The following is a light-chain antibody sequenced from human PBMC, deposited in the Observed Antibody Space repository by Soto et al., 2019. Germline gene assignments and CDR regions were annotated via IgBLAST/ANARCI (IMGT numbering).Light chain of an antibody. CDR3: QQRSNWPPYT. J-gene: IGKJ2*01. V-gene: IGKV3-11*01. CDR2: GAS. CDR1: EGFRPS. Sequence: EIVLTQSPATLSLSPGERATLSCRASEGFRPSLAWYQQKPGQAPRLLIYGASNRATGIPARFSGSGSGADFSLTISSLEPEDFAVYYCQQRSNWPPYTFGQGTKLEIK.